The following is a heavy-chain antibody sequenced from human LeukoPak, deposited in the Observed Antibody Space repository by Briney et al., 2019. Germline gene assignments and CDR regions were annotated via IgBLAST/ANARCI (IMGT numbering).Heavy chain of an antibody. D-gene: IGHD3-16*01. Sequence: ASVNVSCKASGYTFTGYYMHWVRQAPGQGLEWMGWINPNSGGTNYAQKFQGRVTMTRDTSISTAYMELSRLRSDDTAVYYCASNTMITFGDDYYYYMDVWGKGTTVTVSS. CDR2: INPNSGGT. J-gene: IGHJ6*03. CDR3: ASNTMITFGDDYYYYMDV. V-gene: IGHV1-2*02. CDR1: GYTFTGYY.